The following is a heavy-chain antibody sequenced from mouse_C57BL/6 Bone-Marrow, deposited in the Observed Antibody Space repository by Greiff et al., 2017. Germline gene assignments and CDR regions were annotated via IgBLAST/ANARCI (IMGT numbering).Heavy chain of an antibody. CDR2: LYPRSGNT. Sequence: VQLQQSGAELARPGASVKLSCKASGYTFTSYGISWVKQRTGQGLEWIGELYPRSGNTYYNEKFKGKATLTADKSASTAYMELRSLTSEDSAVYFCARGGYYYGSSLRYFDYWGQGTTLTVSS. D-gene: IGHD1-1*01. J-gene: IGHJ2*01. CDR1: GYTFTSYG. V-gene: IGHV1-81*01. CDR3: ARGGYYYGSSLRYFDY.